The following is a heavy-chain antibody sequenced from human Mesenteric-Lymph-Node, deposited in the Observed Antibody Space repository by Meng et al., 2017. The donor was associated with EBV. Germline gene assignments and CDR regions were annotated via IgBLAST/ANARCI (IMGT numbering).Heavy chain of an antibody. CDR2: IYHGGST. J-gene: IGHJ2*01. V-gene: IGHV4-4*02. CDR3: ARGEIVRGEWYFDL. CDR1: GGSISSSNW. Sequence: QVQRQASGPGLVRPSGTLSLTCFVSGGSISSSNWWSWVRQSPGKGLEWIGEIYHGGSTNYNPSLKSRVTMSVDKSQNQFSLKLTSVTAADRAIYYCARGEIVRGEWYFDLWGRGTLVTVSS. D-gene: IGHD1-26*01.